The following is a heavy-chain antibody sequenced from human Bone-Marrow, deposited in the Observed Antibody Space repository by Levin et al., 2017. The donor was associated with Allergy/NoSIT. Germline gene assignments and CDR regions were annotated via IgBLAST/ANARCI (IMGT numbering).Heavy chain of an antibody. J-gene: IGHJ4*02. CDR1: GFTFSSYA. Sequence: GESLKISCAASGFTFSSYAMSWVRQAPGKGLEWVSGIRGSGVGTYYADSVKGRFTISRDNSKNTLYLQMKSLRAEDTAVYYCAKDISSSWSTGELDYWGQGTQVTVSS. CDR3: AKDISSSWSTGELDY. CDR2: IRGSGVGT. V-gene: IGHV3-23*01. D-gene: IGHD6-6*01.